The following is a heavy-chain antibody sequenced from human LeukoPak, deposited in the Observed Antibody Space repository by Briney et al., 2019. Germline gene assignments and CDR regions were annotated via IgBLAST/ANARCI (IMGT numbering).Heavy chain of an antibody. Sequence: GASVKVSCKASGYTFTSYGISWVRQAPGQGLEWMGWISAYNGNTNYAQKLQGRVTMTTDTSTSTAYMELRSLRSDDTAVYYCASGAAPMVRGANPSNWFDPWGQGTLVTVSS. CDR2: ISAYNGNT. CDR3: ASGAAPMVRGANPSNWFDP. V-gene: IGHV1-18*01. D-gene: IGHD3-10*01. CDR1: GYTFTSYG. J-gene: IGHJ5*02.